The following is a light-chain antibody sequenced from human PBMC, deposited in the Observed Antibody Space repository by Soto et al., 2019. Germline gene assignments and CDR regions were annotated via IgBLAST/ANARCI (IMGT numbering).Light chain of an antibody. J-gene: IGKJ2*01. Sequence: ETVMTQSPATLSASPGERATLSCRASQSVSSSLAWYQQKPGQAPRLLIYGASTRATGIPARFSASGSGTEFTLTISSLQSEDFAVNYCQQYNNWPRNTFGQGTKLEIK. CDR1: QSVSSS. V-gene: IGKV3-15*01. CDR3: QQYNNWPRNT. CDR2: GAS.